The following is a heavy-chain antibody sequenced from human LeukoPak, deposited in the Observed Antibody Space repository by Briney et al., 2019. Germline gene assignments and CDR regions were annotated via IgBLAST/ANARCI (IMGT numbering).Heavy chain of an antibody. J-gene: IGHJ4*02. D-gene: IGHD3-22*01. V-gene: IGHV1-69*13. Sequence: SVKVSCKASGGAFSSYAISWVRQAPGQGLEWMGGIIPIFGTANYAQKFQGRVTITADESTSTAYMELSSLRSEDTAVYYCARPEYSSGSGFDYWGQGTLVTVSS. CDR1: GGAFSSYA. CDR2: IIPIFGTA. CDR3: ARPEYSSGSGFDY.